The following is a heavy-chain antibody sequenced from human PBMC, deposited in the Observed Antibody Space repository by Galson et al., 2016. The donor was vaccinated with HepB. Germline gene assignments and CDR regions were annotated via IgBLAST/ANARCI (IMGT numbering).Heavy chain of an antibody. J-gene: IGHJ4*02. CDR1: GFSFSSSG. Sequence: SLRLSCAASGFSFSSSGMSWVRQTPGRGLEWLSGITGRGDTTHYADSVKGRFTISRDNSKNTLYLQMNSLRAEDTAVFYCARGRYGSGGWYTPFDYWGQGTLVTVSS. CDR2: ITGRGDTT. D-gene: IGHD6-13*01. CDR3: ARGRYGSGGWYTPFDY. V-gene: IGHV3-23*01.